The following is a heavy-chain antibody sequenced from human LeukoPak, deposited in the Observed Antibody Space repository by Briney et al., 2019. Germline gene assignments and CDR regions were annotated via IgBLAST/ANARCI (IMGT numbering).Heavy chain of an antibody. CDR3: AKEYGGYDFDY. D-gene: IGHD5-12*01. Sequence: GGSLRLSCAASGFTLRSYDMSWVRQAPGKGREWVAATSGSGVNSYYADSVRGRFTISRDNSQNTLYLQMDSLRAEDTALYYCAKEYGGYDFDYWGQGTLVTLSS. J-gene: IGHJ4*02. CDR1: GFTLRSYD. CDR2: TSGSGVNS. V-gene: IGHV3-23*01.